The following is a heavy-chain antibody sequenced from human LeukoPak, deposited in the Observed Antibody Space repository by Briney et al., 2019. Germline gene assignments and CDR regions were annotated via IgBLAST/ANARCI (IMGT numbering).Heavy chain of an antibody. CDR1: GFTFNSYS. V-gene: IGHV3-48*01. CDR2: ISSSSSTI. D-gene: IGHD2-2*01. J-gene: IGHJ3*02. Sequence: PGGCRRLSCAASGFTFNSYSMNWVRQAPGKGLEWVSYISSSSSTIKYADSVKGRFTISRDNAKNSLYLQMVSLRAEDTAVYYCARNIGYCSSSSCYPDDAFDIWGQGTMVTVSS. CDR3: ARNIGYCSSSSCYPDDAFDI.